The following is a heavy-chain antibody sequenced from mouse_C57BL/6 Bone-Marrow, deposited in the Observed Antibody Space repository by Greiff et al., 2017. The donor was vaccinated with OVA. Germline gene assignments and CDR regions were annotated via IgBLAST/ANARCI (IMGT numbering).Heavy chain of an antibody. D-gene: IGHD1-1*01. V-gene: IGHV2-2*01. Sequence: QVQLKQSGPGLVQPSQRLSITCTVSGFSLTSYGVHWVRQSPGKGLEWLGVIWRGGSTDYNAAFISRLSISKDNSKSKVFFKMNSLQADDTAIYYCARKEDYYGRYYYAMDYWGQRASVTVSS. J-gene: IGHJ4*01. CDR2: IWRGGST. CDR1: GFSLTSYG. CDR3: ARKEDYYGRYYYAMDY.